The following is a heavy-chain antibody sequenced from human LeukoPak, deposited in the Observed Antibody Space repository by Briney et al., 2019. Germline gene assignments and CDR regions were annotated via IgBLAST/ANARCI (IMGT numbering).Heavy chain of an antibody. V-gene: IGHV3-21*01. CDR1: GFTFSSYS. CDR3: ARDFPYSSSSGDFDY. CDR2: ISSSSSYI. J-gene: IGHJ4*02. D-gene: IGHD6-6*01. Sequence: PGGSLRLSCAASGFTFSSYSMNWVRQAPGKGLEWVSSISSSSSYIYYADSVKGRFTISRDNAKSSLYLQMNSLRAEDTAVYYCARDFPYSSSSGDFDYWGQGTLVTVSS.